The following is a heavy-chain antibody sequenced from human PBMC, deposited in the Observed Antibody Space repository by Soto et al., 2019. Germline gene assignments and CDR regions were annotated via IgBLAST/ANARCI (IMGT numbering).Heavy chain of an antibody. CDR1: GGSISSYY. CDR2: IYYSGST. CDR3: ARGYRHSSSYAYYYYYGMDV. Sequence: SETLSLTCTVSGGSISSYYWSWIRQPPGKGLEWIGYIYYSGSTNYNPSLKSRVTISVDTSKNQFSLKLSSVTAADTAVYYCARGYRHSSSYAYYYYYGMDVWGQGTTVTVSS. V-gene: IGHV4-59*01. J-gene: IGHJ6*02. D-gene: IGHD6-13*01.